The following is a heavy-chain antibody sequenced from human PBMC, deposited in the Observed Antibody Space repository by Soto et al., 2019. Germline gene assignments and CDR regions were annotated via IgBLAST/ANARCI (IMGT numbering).Heavy chain of an antibody. D-gene: IGHD6-13*01. CDR3: ARRVGRARFDY. Sequence: GESLKISCKGSGYSFTSYWIGWVRQMPGKGLEWMGIIYPGDSDTRYSPSFQGQVTISVDTSKNQFSLKLSSVTVADTAVYYCARRVGRARFDYWGQGTQVTVSS. V-gene: IGHV5-51*01. J-gene: IGHJ4*02. CDR2: IYPGDSDT. CDR1: GYSFTSYW.